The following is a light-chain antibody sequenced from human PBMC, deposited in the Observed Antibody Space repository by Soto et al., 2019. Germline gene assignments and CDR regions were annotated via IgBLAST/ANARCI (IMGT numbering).Light chain of an antibody. CDR3: QQTYSTLNS. J-gene: IGKJ2*03. V-gene: IGKV3-15*01. CDR1: QSVSSN. CDR2: GAS. Sequence: EIVMTQSPATLSVSPGERATLSCRASQSVSSNLAWYQQKPGQAPRLLIYGASTRATGIPARFSGSGSGTEFTLTISSLQSEDFAVYYCQQTYSTLNSFGQGTKLEIK.